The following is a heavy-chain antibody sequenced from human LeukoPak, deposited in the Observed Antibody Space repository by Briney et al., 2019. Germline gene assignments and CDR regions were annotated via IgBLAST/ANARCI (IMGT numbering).Heavy chain of an antibody. D-gene: IGHD2-2*01. V-gene: IGHV5-51*01. CDR2: IYPGDSDT. CDR3: ATTPVLAANNREVDY. J-gene: IGHJ4*02. CDR1: GYSFTSYW. Sequence: KPGESLKISCKGSGYSFTSYWIGWVRQMPGKGLEWMGIIYPGDSDTRYSPSFQGQVTISADKSISTAYLQWSSLKASDTAMYYCATTPVLAANNREVDYWGQGTLVTVSS.